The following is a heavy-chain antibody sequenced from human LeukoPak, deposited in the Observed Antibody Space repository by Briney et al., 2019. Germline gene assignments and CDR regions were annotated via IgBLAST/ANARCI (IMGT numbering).Heavy chain of an antibody. V-gene: IGHV3-21*01. CDR2: ISSSSSYI. Sequence: GGSLRLSCAASGFTFSSYSMNWVRQAPGKGLEWVSSISSSSSYIYYADSVKGRFTISRDNAKNSLYLQMNSLRAEDTAVYYCARQWGLPLTYYYYGMDVWGQGTTVTVSS. J-gene: IGHJ6*02. CDR3: ARQWGLPLTYYYYGMDV. CDR1: GFTFSSYS. D-gene: IGHD1-26*01.